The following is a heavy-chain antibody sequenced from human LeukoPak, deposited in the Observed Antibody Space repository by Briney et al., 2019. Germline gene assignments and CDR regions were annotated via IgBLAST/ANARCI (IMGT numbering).Heavy chain of an antibody. CDR3: ARDYSARHCNGGSCYSAISYWLDP. V-gene: IGHV4-61*01. CDR2: IHDSGST. CDR1: GGSVSGGSYY. J-gene: IGHJ5*02. Sequence: SETLSLTCTVSGGSVSGGSYYWTWIRQPPGKGLEWIGYIHDSGSTNYNSSLKSRVTISVDTPKKQFSLRLTSVTAADTAVYYCARDYSARHCNGGSCYSAISYWLDPRGQGTLVTVSS. D-gene: IGHD2-15*01.